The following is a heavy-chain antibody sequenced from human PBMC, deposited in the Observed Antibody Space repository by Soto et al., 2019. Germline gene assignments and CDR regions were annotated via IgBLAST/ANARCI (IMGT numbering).Heavy chain of an antibody. CDR3: ARGLGRYCGGDCRGMDV. Sequence: QVQLVQSGAEVKKPGASVKVSCKASGYTFTSYDINWVRQATGQGLEWMGWMNPNSGNTGYAQKFQGRVTMTRNTSXSPXSMELSSLRSEDTAVYYCARGLGRYCGGDCRGMDVWGQGTTVTVSS. J-gene: IGHJ6*02. CDR1: GYTFTSYD. D-gene: IGHD2-21*02. V-gene: IGHV1-8*01. CDR2: MNPNSGNT.